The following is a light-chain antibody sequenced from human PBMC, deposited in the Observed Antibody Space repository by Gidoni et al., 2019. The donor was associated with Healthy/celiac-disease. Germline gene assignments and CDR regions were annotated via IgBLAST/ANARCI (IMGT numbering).Light chain of an antibody. Sequence: DIVMTQSPDSLAVSLGERATINCKSSQSVLYRSNNKNYLAWYQQKPGQPPKLLIYWASTRESGVPDRFSGSGSGTDFTLTISSLQAEDVAVYYCQQYYSTPPRFGPGTKVDIK. J-gene: IGKJ3*01. CDR2: WAS. V-gene: IGKV4-1*01. CDR1: QSVLYRSNNKNY. CDR3: QQYYSTPPR.